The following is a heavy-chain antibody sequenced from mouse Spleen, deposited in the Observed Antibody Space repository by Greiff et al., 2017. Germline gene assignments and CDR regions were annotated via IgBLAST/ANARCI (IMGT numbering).Heavy chain of an antibody. CDR1: GYTFTSYT. V-gene: IGHV1-4*01. CDR3: ARIDYDWCAY. J-gene: IGHJ3*01. D-gene: IGHD2-4*01. Sequence: QVQLQQSGAELARPGASVNMSCKASGYTFTSYTMHWVKQRPGHGLEWIGYINPSSGYTKYNQKFKDKATLTADKSSSTAYMQLSSLTSEDSAVYYCARIDYDWCAYWGKGTLVTVSA. CDR2: INPSSGYT.